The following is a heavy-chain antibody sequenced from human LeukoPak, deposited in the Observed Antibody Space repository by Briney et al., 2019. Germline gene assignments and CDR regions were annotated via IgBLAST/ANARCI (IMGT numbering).Heavy chain of an antibody. CDR3: AFGGVIAWYFDY. CDR1: GFTFSWYW. D-gene: IGHD3-16*02. J-gene: IGHJ4*02. V-gene: IGHV3-7*01. Sequence: GGSLRLSCVASGFTFSWYWMSWVRQAPGKGLEWVANMKQGGRDSHYVDSVKGRFTISRDYAKKSVYLEMNSLRAEDTAVYYCAFGGVIAWYFDYWGQGTLVTVSS. CDR2: MKQGGRDS.